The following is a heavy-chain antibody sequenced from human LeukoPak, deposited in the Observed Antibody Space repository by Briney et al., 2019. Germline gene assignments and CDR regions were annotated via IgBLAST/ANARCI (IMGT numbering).Heavy chain of an antibody. CDR2: IRYDGSNK. CDR1: GFTFSTYG. D-gene: IGHD3-22*01. Sequence: PGGSLRLSCAASGFTFSTYGMHWVRQAPGKGLEWVAFIRYDGSNKYYADSVKGRFTISRDNSKNTLYLQMNSLRAEDTAVYYCAKGGDSSDYEADYWGQGTLVTVSS. V-gene: IGHV3-30*02. J-gene: IGHJ4*02. CDR3: AKGGDSSDYEADY.